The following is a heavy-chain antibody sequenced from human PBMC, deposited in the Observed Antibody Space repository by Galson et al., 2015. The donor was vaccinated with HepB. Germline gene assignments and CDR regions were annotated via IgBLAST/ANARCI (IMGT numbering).Heavy chain of an antibody. CDR3: AKGPRILSYYFDS. V-gene: IGHV3-23*01. Sequence: SLRLSCAASGFTFGTYVMSWVRQAPGKGLEWVAAIDANAAGTYYADSVQGRFTISRDNFENTLYLQMHSLRGEDTAIYYCAKGPRILSYYFDSWGRGTLVTVSS. CDR2: IDANAAGT. CDR1: GFTFGTYV. J-gene: IGHJ4*02.